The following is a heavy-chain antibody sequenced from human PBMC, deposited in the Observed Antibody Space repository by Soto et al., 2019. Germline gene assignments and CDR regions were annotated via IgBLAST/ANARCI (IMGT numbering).Heavy chain of an antibody. CDR3: ARDNGLRPQYYFDY. D-gene: IGHD6-6*01. CDR2: IIPIFGTA. CDR1: GGTFSSYA. Sequence: ASVKVSCKASGGTFSSYAISWVRQAPGQGLEWMGGIIPIFGTANYAQKFQGRVTITADESTSTAYMELSSLRSEDTAVYYCARDNGLRPQYYFDYWGQGTLVTVSS. V-gene: IGHV1-69*13. J-gene: IGHJ4*02.